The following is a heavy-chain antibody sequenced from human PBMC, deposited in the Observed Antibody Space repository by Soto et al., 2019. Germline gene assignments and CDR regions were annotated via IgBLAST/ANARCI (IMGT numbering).Heavy chain of an antibody. CDR2: INPNSGGT. J-gene: IGHJ6*02. CDR1: GYTFTGYY. CDR3: ARETGAAGSSVGFGKVYYYGMDV. Sequence: GASVKVSCKASGYTFTGYYMHWVRQAPGQGLEWMGWINPNSGGTNYAQKFQGWVTMTRDTSISTAYMELSRLRSDDTAVYYCARETGAAGSSVGFGKVYYYGMDVCGQGTTVTVSS. V-gene: IGHV1-2*04. D-gene: IGHD3-16*01.